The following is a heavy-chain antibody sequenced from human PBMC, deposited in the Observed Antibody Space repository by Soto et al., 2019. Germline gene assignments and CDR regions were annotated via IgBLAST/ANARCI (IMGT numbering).Heavy chain of an antibody. J-gene: IGHJ3*02. D-gene: IGHD1-26*01. CDR1: GFTFSSYG. Sequence: QVQLVESGGGVVQPGRSLRLSCAASGFTFSSYGMHWVRQAPGKGLEWVAVISYDGSNKYYADSVKGRFTISRDNSKNTLYLQMNGLRAEDTAVYYCAKADSTDKRGLGGAFDIWGQGPMVTVSS. CDR3: AKADSTDKRGLGGAFDI. V-gene: IGHV3-30*18. CDR2: ISYDGSNK.